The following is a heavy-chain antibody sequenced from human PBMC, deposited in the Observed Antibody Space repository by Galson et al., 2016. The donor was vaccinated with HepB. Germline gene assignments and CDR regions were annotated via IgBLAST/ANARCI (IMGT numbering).Heavy chain of an antibody. V-gene: IGHV3-30*01. CDR1: GFSFTSYA. D-gene: IGHD6-25*01. J-gene: IGHJ5*02. CDR3: ASGCRASSGPSGPADWFDP. CDR2: ISSDGSNK. Sequence: SLRLSCAVSGFSFTSYAMHWVRQPPGKGLEWVAVISSDGSNKYYADPVKGRFTISRDNSKNTLYMQMNSLRPEDTAVYYCASGCRASSGPSGPADWFDPWGQGTLVTVSS.